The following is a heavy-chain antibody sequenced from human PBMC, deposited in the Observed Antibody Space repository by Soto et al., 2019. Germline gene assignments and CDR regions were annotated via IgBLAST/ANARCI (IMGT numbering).Heavy chain of an antibody. CDR1: GGTFSSYA. V-gene: IGHV1-69*01. J-gene: IGHJ6*02. D-gene: IGHD2-2*01. CDR2: IIPIFGTA. CDR3: ASGSTSVYYYGMEV. Sequence: QVQLVQSGAEVKKPVSSVKVSCKASGGTFSSYAISWVRQAPGQGLEWMGGIIPIFGTANYAQKFQGRVTITADESTSSAYMELSSLRSENTAVYYCASGSTSVYYYGMEVWGQGTTVNVSS.